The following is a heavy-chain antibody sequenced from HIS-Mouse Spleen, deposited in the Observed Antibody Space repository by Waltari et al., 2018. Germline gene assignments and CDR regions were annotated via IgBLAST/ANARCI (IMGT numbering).Heavy chain of an antibody. Sequence: EVQLVESGGGLVQPGGSLRLSCAASGFTFSSYWMHWVRQAPGKGLVWVSRINSDGSSTSYADSVKGRFTISRDNAKNTLYLQMNSLRAEDTAVYYCARERPAIAALDAFDIWGQGTMVTVSS. CDR2: INSDGSST. D-gene: IGHD6-13*01. J-gene: IGHJ3*02. CDR1: GFTFSSYW. V-gene: IGHV3-74*01. CDR3: ARERPAIAALDAFDI.